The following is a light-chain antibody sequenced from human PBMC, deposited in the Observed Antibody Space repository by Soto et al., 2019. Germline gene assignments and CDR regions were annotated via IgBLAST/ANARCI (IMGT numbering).Light chain of an antibody. V-gene: IGKV4-1*01. CDR2: GAN. Sequence: DIVLTQSPDSLAVSLGDRATINCKSTHNILYSSDNKNYLSWYQQRPGTAPKVLIFGANSLQSGVPSRFSGSGSGTEFTLTISSLQPEDFATYYCQQNYGTPGTFGQGTKVDI. CDR3: QQNYGTPGT. CDR1: HNILYSSDNKNY. J-gene: IGKJ1*01.